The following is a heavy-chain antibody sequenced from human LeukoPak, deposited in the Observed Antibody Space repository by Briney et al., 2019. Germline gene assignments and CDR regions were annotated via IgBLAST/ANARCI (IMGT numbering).Heavy chain of an antibody. V-gene: IGHV3-73*01. J-gene: IGHJ4*02. CDR1: GFMFSGSP. CDR2: IRSKANNYAT. CDR3: ARPSQYGSGTDYYFDS. Sequence: GGSLRLSCTASGFMFSGSPMHWVRQASGKGLEWVGHIRSKANNYATIYAASVKGRFTISRDDSKNTAYLQMNSLKTEDTAVYYCARPSQYGSGTDYYFDSWGQGTLVTVSS. D-gene: IGHD3-10*01.